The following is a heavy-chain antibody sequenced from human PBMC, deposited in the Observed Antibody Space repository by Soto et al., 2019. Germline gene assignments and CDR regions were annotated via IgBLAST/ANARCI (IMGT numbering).Heavy chain of an antibody. CDR1: GFTFSSYW. J-gene: IGHJ6*03. D-gene: IGHD4-4*01. V-gene: IGHV3-7*01. CDR2: IKQDGSEK. CDR3: ARDFTVTRKANYYYYYYMDV. Sequence: GGSLRLSCAASGFTFSSYWMSWVRQAPGKGLEWVANIKQDGSEKYYVDSVKGRFTISRDNAKNSLYLQMNSLRAEDTAVYYCARDFTVTRKANYYYYYYMDVWGKGTTVTVSS.